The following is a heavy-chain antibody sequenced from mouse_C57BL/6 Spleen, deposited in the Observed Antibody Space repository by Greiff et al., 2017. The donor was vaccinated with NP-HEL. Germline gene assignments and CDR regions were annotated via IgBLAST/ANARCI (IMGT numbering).Heavy chain of an antibody. Sequence: QVQLQQSGAELARPGASVKMSCKASGYTFTSYTMHWVKQRPGQGLEWIGYINPSSGYTKYNQKFKDKATLTADKSSSTAYMQLSSLTSEDSAVYYCARDLLGAMDYWGQGTSVTVSS. CDR2: INPSSGYT. CDR3: ARDLLGAMDY. D-gene: IGHD2-1*01. V-gene: IGHV1-4*01. CDR1: GYTFTSYT. J-gene: IGHJ4*01.